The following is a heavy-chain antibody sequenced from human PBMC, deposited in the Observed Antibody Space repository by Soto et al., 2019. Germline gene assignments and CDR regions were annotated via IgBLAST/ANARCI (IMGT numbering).Heavy chain of an antibody. V-gene: IGHV3-33*01. J-gene: IGHJ6*02. Sequence: QVQLVESGGGVVQPGRSLRLSCAASGFTFSSYGMHWVRQAPGKGLEWVAVIWYDGSNKYYADSVKGRFTISRDNSKNTLYLQMNSLRAEDTAVYYWGGTTGTPDYYYYYGMDVWGQGTTVTVSS. D-gene: IGHD1-1*01. CDR2: IWYDGSNK. CDR1: GFTFSSYG. CDR3: GGTTGTPDYYYYYGMDV.